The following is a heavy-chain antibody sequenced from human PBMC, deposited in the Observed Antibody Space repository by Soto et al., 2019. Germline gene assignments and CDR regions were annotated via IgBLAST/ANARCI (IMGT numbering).Heavy chain of an antibody. CDR1: GGTFSSYA. Sequence: ASVKVSCKASGGTFSSYAISWVLQAPGQGLEWMGGIIPIFGTANYAQKFQGRVTITADESTSTAYMELSSLRSEDTAVYYCARAYSSSWYYYFDYWGQGTLVTVSS. V-gene: IGHV1-69*13. CDR2: IIPIFGTA. J-gene: IGHJ4*02. CDR3: ARAYSSSWYYYFDY. D-gene: IGHD6-13*01.